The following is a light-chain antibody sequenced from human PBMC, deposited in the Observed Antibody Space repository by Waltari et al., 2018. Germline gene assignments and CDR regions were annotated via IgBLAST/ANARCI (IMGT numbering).Light chain of an antibody. CDR2: ANI. V-gene: IGLV1-40*01. Sequence: QSVLTQPPSVSGAPGQRVTISCTGSSSNIGAGYDVHWYQQLPGSAPKLLISANIGRPAGVPDRFAGSKSGTSASLAITGLQAEDEADYYCQSYDRSLSVRVFGGGTKLTVL. CDR3: QSYDRSLSVRV. CDR1: SSNIGAGYD. J-gene: IGLJ2*01.